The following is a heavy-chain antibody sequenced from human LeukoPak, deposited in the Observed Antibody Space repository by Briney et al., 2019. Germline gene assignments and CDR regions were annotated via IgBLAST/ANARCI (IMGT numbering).Heavy chain of an antibody. J-gene: IGHJ1*01. V-gene: IGHV3-30*18. CDR1: GFTFSSYG. D-gene: IGHD4-11*01. Sequence: GGSLRLSCAASGFTFSSYGMHWVRQAPGKGLEWVAVISYDGSNKYYADSVKGRFTISRDNSKNTLYLQMNSLRAEDTAVYYCAKSYDYSSYRPFQHWGQGTLVTVSS. CDR2: ISYDGSNK. CDR3: AKSYDYSSYRPFQH.